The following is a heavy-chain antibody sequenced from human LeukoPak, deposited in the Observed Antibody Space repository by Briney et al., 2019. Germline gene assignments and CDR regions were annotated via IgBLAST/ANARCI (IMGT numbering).Heavy chain of an antibody. V-gene: IGHV1-69*04. Sequence: SVKVSCKASGGTFSSYAISWVRQAPGQGLEWMGRIIPILGIANYAQKFQGRVTITADKSTSTAYMELSSLRSEDTAVYYCARLIFGVVIPEAANWFDPWGQGTLVTVSS. CDR1: GGTFSSYA. CDR2: IIPILGIA. CDR3: ARLIFGVVIPEAANWFDP. D-gene: IGHD3-3*01. J-gene: IGHJ5*02.